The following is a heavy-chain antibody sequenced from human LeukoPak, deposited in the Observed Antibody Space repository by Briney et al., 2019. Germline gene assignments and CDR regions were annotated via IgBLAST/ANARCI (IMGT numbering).Heavy chain of an antibody. CDR3: AKSDGSGSYLDS. J-gene: IGHJ5*01. CDR2: ISNSGSS. Sequence: PSETLSLTCTVSGGSIRTDYWSWIRQPPGKGLEWIGYISNSGSSQYNPSLKSRVTISVDTSKNQFSLKLSPVTAADTAVYYCAKSDGSGSYLDSWGQGTLVTFSS. D-gene: IGHD3-10*01. V-gene: IGHV4-59*01. CDR1: GGSIRTDY.